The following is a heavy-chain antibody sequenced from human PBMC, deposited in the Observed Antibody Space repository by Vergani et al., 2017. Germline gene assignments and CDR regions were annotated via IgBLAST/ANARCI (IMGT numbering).Heavy chain of an antibody. J-gene: IGHJ6*03. Sequence: QVQLVESAGGVVQPGRSLRLSCTSSGFTFSTYAMHWVRQAPGKGLEWVAIIYYDGSKKYYADAVKGRFTISRDNSRNTLDLLMSSLRAEDTAIYYCVREGSYCGSTTCRNPSYVYYYHMDVWGEGTTVTVSS. CDR3: VREGSYCGSTTCRNPSYVYYYHMDV. V-gene: IGHV3-33*01. CDR2: IYYDGSKK. CDR1: GFTFSTYA. D-gene: IGHD2-21*01.